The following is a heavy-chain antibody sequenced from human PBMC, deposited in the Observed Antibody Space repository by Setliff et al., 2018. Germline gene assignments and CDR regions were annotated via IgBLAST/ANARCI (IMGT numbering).Heavy chain of an antibody. Sequence: SETLSLTCTVSRGPINSHYWSWIRQPAGKGLEWIGRIYADGSTNYNPSLKSRVTMSIDTSRNQFFLEVRSVTAADAAVYYCARDRGSNNSPEDFDYWGLGTLVTVSS. CDR3: ARDRGSNNSPEDFDY. J-gene: IGHJ4*02. D-gene: IGHD1-20*01. CDR2: IYADGST. CDR1: RGPINSHY. V-gene: IGHV4-4*07.